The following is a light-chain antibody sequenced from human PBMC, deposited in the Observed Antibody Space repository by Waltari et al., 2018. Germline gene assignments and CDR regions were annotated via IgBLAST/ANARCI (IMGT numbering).Light chain of an antibody. Sequence: EIVLTQSPATLSVSPGERATLSCRASQTINSNLAWYRQQPGQAPRLLSYGASTRAIGIPARFSGSGSGTEFTLTITSLQSEDFAVYFCQQYHKWPPYTFGQGTKLDI. CDR2: GAS. J-gene: IGKJ2*01. CDR1: QTINSN. CDR3: QQYHKWPPYT. V-gene: IGKV3-15*01.